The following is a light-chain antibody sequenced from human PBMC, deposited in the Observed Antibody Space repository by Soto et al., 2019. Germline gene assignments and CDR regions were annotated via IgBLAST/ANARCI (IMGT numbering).Light chain of an antibody. V-gene: IGKV3-20*01. Sequence: EIVLTQSPGTLSLSPGERATLSCRASQSVYSSYLAWYQQRPGQAPRLLIYGASSRATGIPDRFSGSGSGTDFTLTVSRLEPEDFAVYYCLQYGASPRTFGQGIKVDIK. CDR3: LQYGASPRT. CDR2: GAS. CDR1: QSVYSSY. J-gene: IGKJ1*01.